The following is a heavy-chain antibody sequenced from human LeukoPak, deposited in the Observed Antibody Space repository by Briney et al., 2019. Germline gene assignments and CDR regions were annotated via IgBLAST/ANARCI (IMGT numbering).Heavy chain of an antibody. Sequence: SETLSLTCTVSGGSISTNNYYWGWIRQPPGKGLEWIGSISYSGSTSYNPSLKSRVTISVDTSKNQFSLKLTSVTAADTAAYYCARHQRPNYYDRSGPPDYWGQETLVTVSS. CDR3: ARHQRPNYYDRSGPPDY. D-gene: IGHD3-22*01. V-gene: IGHV4-39*01. CDR2: ISYSGST. J-gene: IGHJ4*02. CDR1: GGSISTNNYY.